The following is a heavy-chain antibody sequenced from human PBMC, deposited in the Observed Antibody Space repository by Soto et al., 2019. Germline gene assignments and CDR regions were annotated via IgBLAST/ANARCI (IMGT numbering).Heavy chain of an antibody. J-gene: IGHJ5*02. CDR2: ISAYNGNT. CDR1: GYTFTSYG. Sequence: ASVKVSCKASGYTFTSYGISWVRQAPGQGLEWMGWISAYNGNTNYAQKLQGRVTMTTDTSTSTAYMELRSLRSDDTAVYYCARDTGTTGTTHWFDPWGQGTLVTVSS. V-gene: IGHV1-18*01. D-gene: IGHD1-1*01. CDR3: ARDTGTTGTTHWFDP.